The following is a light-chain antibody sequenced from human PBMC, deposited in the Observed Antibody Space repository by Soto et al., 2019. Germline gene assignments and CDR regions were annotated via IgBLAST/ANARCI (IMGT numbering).Light chain of an antibody. CDR1: QDISHY. V-gene: IGKV1-27*01. CDR2: SAS. Sequence: DIQMTQSPSSLSASVGDRVTITCRASQDISHYLAWYQQKPGKVPKLLIYSASTLQSGVPSRYSGSGCGTDFTLTISSLQPEDVATYYCQNYNSFSQFTFGPGTKVDIK. J-gene: IGKJ3*01. CDR3: QNYNSFSQFT.